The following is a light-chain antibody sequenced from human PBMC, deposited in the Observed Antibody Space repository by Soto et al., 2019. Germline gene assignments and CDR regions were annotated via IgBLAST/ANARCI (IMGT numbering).Light chain of an antibody. CDR1: RSVSNR. J-gene: IGKJ1*01. CDR3: QQYSSLWT. V-gene: IGKV3-15*01. Sequence: EILMTQSPATLSVSPGETVTFSCRASRSVSNRLAWYQHKPGQAPRLLISGASNGATGIPPKFSGSGSGTEFTLTVDSLQSDDIAVYYCQQYSSLWTFGQGTKVDIK. CDR2: GAS.